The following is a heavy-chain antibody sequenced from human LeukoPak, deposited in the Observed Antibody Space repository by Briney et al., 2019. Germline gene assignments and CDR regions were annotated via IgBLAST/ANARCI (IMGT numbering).Heavy chain of an antibody. CDR2: INSDGSST. J-gene: IGHJ6*02. D-gene: IGHD3-3*01. CDR3: ARGEGITIFGVARLYGMDV. Sequence: GGSLRLSCAASGFIFSSYWMHWVRQAPGKGLVWVSRINSDGSSTSYADSVKGRFTISRDNAKNTLYLQMNSLRAEDTTVYYCARGEGITIFGVARLYGMDVWGQGTTVTVSS. V-gene: IGHV3-74*01. CDR1: GFIFSSYW.